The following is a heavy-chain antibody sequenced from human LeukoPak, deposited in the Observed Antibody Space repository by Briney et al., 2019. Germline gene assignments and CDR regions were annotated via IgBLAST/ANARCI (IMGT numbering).Heavy chain of an antibody. J-gene: IGHJ4*02. CDR2: ISSSGSTI. Sequence: GGSLRLSCAASGFTFSSYEMNWVRQAPGKGLEWVSYISSSGSTIYYADSVKGRFTISRDNAKNSLYLQMNSLRAEDTAVYYCARTKEMATISYFDSWGQGTLVTVSS. V-gene: IGHV3-48*03. D-gene: IGHD5-24*01. CDR3: ARTKEMATISYFDS. CDR1: GFTFSSYE.